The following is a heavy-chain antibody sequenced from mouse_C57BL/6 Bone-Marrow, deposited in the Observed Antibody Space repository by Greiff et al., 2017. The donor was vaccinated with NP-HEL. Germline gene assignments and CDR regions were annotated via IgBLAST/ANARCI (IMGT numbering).Heavy chain of an antibody. CDR3: ARAGGSYFDY. D-gene: IGHD1-1*01. J-gene: IGHJ2*01. CDR1: GYTFTDYY. CDR2: IYPGSGNT. V-gene: IGHV1-76*01. Sequence: VKLQESGAELVRPGASVKLSCKASGYTFTDYYINWVKQRPGQGLEWIARIYPGSGNTYYNEKFKGKATLTAEKSSSTAYMQLSSLTSEDSAVYFCARAGGSYFDYWGQGTTLTVSS.